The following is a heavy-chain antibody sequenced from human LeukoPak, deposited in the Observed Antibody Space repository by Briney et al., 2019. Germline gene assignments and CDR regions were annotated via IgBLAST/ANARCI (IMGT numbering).Heavy chain of an antibody. CDR3: ARDMYGSGSFDY. CDR2: IIPIFGTA. Sequence: SVKVSCKASGGTFISYAISWVRQAPGQGLEWMGRIIPIFGTANYAQKFQGRVTITTDESTSTAYMELSSLRSEDTAVYYCARDMYGSGSFDYWGQGTLVTVSS. J-gene: IGHJ4*02. D-gene: IGHD3-10*01. CDR1: GGTFISYA. V-gene: IGHV1-69*05.